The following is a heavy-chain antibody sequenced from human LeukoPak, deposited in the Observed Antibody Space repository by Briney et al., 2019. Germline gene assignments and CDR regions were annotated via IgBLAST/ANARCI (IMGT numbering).Heavy chain of an antibody. D-gene: IGHD1-26*01. CDR1: GFTFDDYA. CDR3: ASLYSGSYSSDR. Sequence: GRSLRLSSAASGFTFDDYAMHWVRQAPGKGLEWVSGISWNSGSIGYADSVKGRFTISRDNAKNSLYLQMNSLRTEDTALYYCASLYSGSYSSDRWGQGTLVTVSS. V-gene: IGHV3-9*01. J-gene: IGHJ5*02. CDR2: ISWNSGSI.